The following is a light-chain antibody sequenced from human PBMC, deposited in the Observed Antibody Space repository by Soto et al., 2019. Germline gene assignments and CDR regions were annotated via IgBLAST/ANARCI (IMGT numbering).Light chain of an antibody. Sequence: DIQMTQSPSSLSASVGDRVTITCRASQSISSDLNWYQQKPGKAPKLLIYAASSLQSGVPSRFSGSGSGTDFTLTISSLQPEDFATYYCQQSYSTPRATFGQGTKVEIK. CDR2: AAS. V-gene: IGKV1-39*01. J-gene: IGKJ1*01. CDR1: QSISSD. CDR3: QQSYSTPRAT.